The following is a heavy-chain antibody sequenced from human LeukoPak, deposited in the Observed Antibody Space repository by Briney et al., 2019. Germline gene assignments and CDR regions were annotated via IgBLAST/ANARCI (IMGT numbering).Heavy chain of an antibody. D-gene: IGHD4-23*01. Sequence: GGSLRLSCAASGFIFSSYGMHWVRQAPGKGLEWVAFIRRDGRDEDYAASVKGRFTVSRDNSRNTLYLQMNGLRPEDTALYYCAKDRDGGNFFFDYWGQGTLATVSS. CDR2: IRRDGRDE. CDR3: AKDRDGGNFFFDY. V-gene: IGHV3-30*02. J-gene: IGHJ4*02. CDR1: GFIFSSYG.